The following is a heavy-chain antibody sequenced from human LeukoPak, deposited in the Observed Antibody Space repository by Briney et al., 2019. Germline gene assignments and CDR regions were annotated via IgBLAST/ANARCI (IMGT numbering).Heavy chain of an antibody. V-gene: IGHV1-18*01. CDR2: ISGYNGNT. J-gene: IGHJ4*02. D-gene: IGHD5-24*01. CDR1: GGTFSSYA. Sequence: GASVKVSCKASGGTFSSYAISWVRQAPGQGLEWMGWISGYNGNTKYAQKLQGRVTMTTDTSTSTAYMELRSLRSDDTAVYYCARVGPHRKMATTRYHFDYWGQGTLVTVSS. CDR3: ARVGPHRKMATTRYHFDY.